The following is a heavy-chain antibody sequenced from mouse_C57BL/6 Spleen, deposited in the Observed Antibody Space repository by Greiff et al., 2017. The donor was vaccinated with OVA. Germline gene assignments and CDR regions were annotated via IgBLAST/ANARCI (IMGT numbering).Heavy chain of an antibody. CDR3: AIPIYYGNYGCFAY. V-gene: IGHV1-22*01. CDR2: INPKNGGT. D-gene: IGHD2-1*01. J-gene: IGHJ3*01. CDR1: GYTFTDYN. Sequence: VQLQQSGPELVKPGASVKMSCKASGYTFTDYNMHWVKQSHGKSLEWIGYINPKNGGTSYNQKFKGKATLTVNKSSSTAYMALRSRTSEASSVYYCAIPIYYGNYGCFAYWGQGTLVTVSA.